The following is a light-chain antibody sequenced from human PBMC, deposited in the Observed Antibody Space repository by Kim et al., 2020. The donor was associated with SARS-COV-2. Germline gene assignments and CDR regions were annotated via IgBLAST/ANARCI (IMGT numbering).Light chain of an antibody. Sequence: VTNSCTGSSSNMGTNYDVNWYQPLPGTAPKPLIYGNNNRPSGVPDRFSGSKSGTSASLAITGLQAEDEADYYCQSYDSSLSGSVFGGGTKLTVL. CDR1: SSNMGTNYD. V-gene: IGLV1-40*01. CDR3: QSYDSSLSGSV. J-gene: IGLJ3*02. CDR2: GNN.